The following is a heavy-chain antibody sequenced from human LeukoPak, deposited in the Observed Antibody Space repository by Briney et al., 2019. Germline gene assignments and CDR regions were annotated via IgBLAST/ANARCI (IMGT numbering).Heavy chain of an antibody. D-gene: IGHD2-2*01. V-gene: IGHV1-8*01. CDR2: MNPNSGNT. CDR1: GYTFTSYD. J-gene: IGHJ2*01. Sequence: ASVKVSCKASGYTFTSYDINWVRQATVQGLEWMGWMNPNSGNTSYAQKFQGRVTMTRDTSISTAYMELSRLRSDDTAVYYCAREIQGVVVPITGYFDLWGRGTLVTVSS. CDR3: AREIQGVVVPITGYFDL.